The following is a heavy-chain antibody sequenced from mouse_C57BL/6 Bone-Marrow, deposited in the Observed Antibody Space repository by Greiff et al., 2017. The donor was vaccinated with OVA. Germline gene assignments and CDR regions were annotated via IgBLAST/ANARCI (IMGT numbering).Heavy chain of an antibody. Sequence: EVQLQQSGPELVKPGASVKISCKASGYTFTDYYMNWVKQSHGKSLEWIGDINPNNGGTSYNQKFKGKATLTVDKSSSTAYMELRSLTSEDSAVYDCARWGDYGEAYWGQGTLVTVAA. D-gene: IGHD2-4*01. CDR3: ARWGDYGEAY. J-gene: IGHJ3*01. CDR2: INPNNGGT. CDR1: GYTFTDYY. V-gene: IGHV1-26*01.